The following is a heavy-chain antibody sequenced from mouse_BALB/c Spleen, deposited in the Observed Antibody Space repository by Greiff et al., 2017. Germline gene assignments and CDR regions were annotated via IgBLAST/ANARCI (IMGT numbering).Heavy chain of an antibody. J-gene: IGHJ4*01. CDR3: ASLLGYYAMDY. CDR2: INPSNGRT. CDR1: GYTFTSYW. D-gene: IGHD2-1*01. Sequence: VQLQQSGAELVKPGASVKLSCKASGYTFTSYWMHWVKQRPGQGLEWIGEINPSNGRTNYNEKFKSKATLTVDKSSSTAYMQLSSLTSEDSAVYYCASLLGYYAMDYWGQGTSVTVSS. V-gene: IGHV1S81*02.